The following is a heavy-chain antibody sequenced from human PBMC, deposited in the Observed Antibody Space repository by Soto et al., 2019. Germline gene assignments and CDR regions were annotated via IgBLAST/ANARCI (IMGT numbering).Heavy chain of an antibody. J-gene: IGHJ4*02. CDR3: ARSIVVVTALDY. CDR1: GYTFTSYY. Sequence: GASVKVSCKASGYTFTSYYMNWVRQAPGQGLEWLGIINAGNGNTKYSQKFQGRVTITRDTSASTAYMELSSLRSEDTAVYYCARSIVVVTALDYWGRGTLVTVSS. CDR2: INAGNGNT. D-gene: IGHD2-21*02. V-gene: IGHV1-3*01.